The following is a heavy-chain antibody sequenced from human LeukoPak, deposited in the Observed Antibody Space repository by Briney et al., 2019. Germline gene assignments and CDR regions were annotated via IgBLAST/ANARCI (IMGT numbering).Heavy chain of an antibody. CDR1: GFTFSNNG. CDR3: GKVWLGNSWPVRYHFDY. CDR2: ISGGGGRT. V-gene: IGHV3-23*01. J-gene: IGHJ4*02. Sequence: GGSLRLSCAASGFTFSNNGMNWVRQAPGKGLEWVSSISGGGGRTFSADSAKGRSTISSDNSKNPPYLHMNTLRAETTAFYSSGKVWLGNSWPVRYHFDYWGEGTLVTASS. D-gene: IGHD6-13*01.